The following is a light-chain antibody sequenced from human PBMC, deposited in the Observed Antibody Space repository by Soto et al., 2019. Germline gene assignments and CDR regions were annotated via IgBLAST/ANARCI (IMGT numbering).Light chain of an antibody. V-gene: IGKV3-20*01. J-gene: IGKJ5*01. CDR3: QQYGSSSIT. CDR1: QSVSSSY. CDR2: GAS. Sequence: EIVLTQSPGTLSLSPGERATLSCRASQSVSSSYLAWYQQKPGQAPRLLIYGASSRATGIPDRFSGSGSGTDFTLTISRLEPEDCAVYYWQQYGSSSITFGQGTLLEIK.